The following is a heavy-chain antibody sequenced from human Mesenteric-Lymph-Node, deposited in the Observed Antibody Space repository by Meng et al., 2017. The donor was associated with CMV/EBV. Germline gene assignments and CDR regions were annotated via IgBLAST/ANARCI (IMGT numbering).Heavy chain of an antibody. CDR3: ARWYNWNDDTDY. CDR1: GFTFSSYS. J-gene: IGHJ4*02. D-gene: IGHD1-1*01. V-gene: IGHV3-21*01. CDR2: ISSSSSYI. Sequence: CAASGFTFSSYSMNWVRQAPGKGLEWVSSISSSSSYIYYADSVKGRFTISRDNAKNSLYLQMNSLRAEDTAVYYCARWYNWNDDTDYWGQGTLVTVSS.